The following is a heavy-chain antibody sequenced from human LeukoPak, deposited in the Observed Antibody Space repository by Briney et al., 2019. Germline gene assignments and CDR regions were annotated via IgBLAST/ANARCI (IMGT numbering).Heavy chain of an antibody. CDR2: INTDGSTT. CDR1: GFTFSTYW. D-gene: IGHD5-12*01. J-gene: IGHJ4*02. Sequence: GRSLRLSCVGSGFTFSTYWMHWVRQAPGRGLVSISVINTDGSTTSYADSVKGRFTISRDNAKNTLYLQMSSLRADDTAVYYCAKETGYDVDLDYWGQGDPVTVSS. CDR3: AKETGYDVDLDY. V-gene: IGHV3-74*01.